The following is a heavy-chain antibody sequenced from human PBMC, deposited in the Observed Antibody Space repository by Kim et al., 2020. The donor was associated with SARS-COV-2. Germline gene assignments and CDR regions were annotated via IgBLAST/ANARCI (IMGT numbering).Heavy chain of an antibody. CDR3: AGLGRAGRVQYIHRSYDWFDP. J-gene: IGHJ5*02. CDR2: IYYSGCT. Sequence: SETLSLTCTVSGGSISSYYWSWIRQPPGKGLEWIGYIYYSGCTNYNLSLKRRVTISVDTANNQFSLKLSSVTAADTAVDYCAGLGRAGRVQYIHRSYDWFDPWGQGTLVTVSS. V-gene: IGHV4-59*13. CDR1: GGSISSYY. D-gene: IGHD3-16*01.